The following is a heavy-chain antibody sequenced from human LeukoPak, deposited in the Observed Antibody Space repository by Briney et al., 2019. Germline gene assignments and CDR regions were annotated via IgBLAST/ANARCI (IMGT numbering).Heavy chain of an antibody. Sequence: SETLSLTCTVSGGSISSHYWSWIRQPPVKGLEWIGYIYYSGSTNYNPSLKSRVTISVDTSRNQFSLKLSSVTAADTAVYYCALLPLWFGELVDYWGQGTLVTVSS. J-gene: IGHJ4*02. V-gene: IGHV4-59*11. D-gene: IGHD3-10*01. CDR2: IYYSGST. CDR1: GGSISSHY. CDR3: ALLPLWFGELVDY.